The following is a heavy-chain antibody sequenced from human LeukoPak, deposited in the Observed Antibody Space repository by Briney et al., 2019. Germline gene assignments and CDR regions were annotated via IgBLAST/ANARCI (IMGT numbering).Heavy chain of an antibody. D-gene: IGHD6-19*01. J-gene: IGHJ4*02. V-gene: IGHV1-2*02. CDR2: INPTSGVT. Sequence: ASVKVSCKASGYTFTAYYLHWVRQAPGQGLEWMGWINPTSGVTNYAQNFQGRVTMTRDSSIDTAYMDLSRLTSDDTAVYYCARDNGGAVAGLKYYFDYWGQGTLVTVSS. CDR3: ARDNGGAVAGLKYYFDY. CDR1: GYTFTAYY.